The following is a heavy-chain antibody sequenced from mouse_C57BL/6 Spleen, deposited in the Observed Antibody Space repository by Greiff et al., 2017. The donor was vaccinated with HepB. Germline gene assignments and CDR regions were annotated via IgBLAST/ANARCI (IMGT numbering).Heavy chain of an antibody. V-gene: IGHV1-15*01. CDR3: TRRGYSNYEY. CDR1: GYTFTDYE. Sequence: VKLMESGAELVRPGASVTLSCKASGYTFTDYEMHWVKQTPVHGLEWIGAIDPETGGTAYNQKFKGKAILTADKSSSTAYMELRSLTSEDSAVYYCTRRGYSNYEYWGQGTTLTVSS. D-gene: IGHD2-5*01. CDR2: IDPETGGT. J-gene: IGHJ2*01.